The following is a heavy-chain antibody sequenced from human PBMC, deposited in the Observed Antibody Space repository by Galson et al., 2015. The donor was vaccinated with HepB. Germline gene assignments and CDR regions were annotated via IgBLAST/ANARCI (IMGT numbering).Heavy chain of an antibody. Sequence: SLRLSCAASKFTFSNYWMNWVRQAPGKGLEWVANINQDGNEKYYVDSVKGRFTISRDNAKNSLYLQMNSLRAEDTAVYYCARDVTVAVLGSFNIWGQGTMVTVSS. J-gene: IGHJ3*02. CDR2: INQDGNEK. V-gene: IGHV3-7*01. CDR1: KFTFSNYW. D-gene: IGHD6-19*01. CDR3: ARDVTVAVLGSFNI.